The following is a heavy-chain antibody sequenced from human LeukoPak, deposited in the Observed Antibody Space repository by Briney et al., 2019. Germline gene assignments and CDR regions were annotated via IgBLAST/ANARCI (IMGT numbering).Heavy chain of an antibody. D-gene: IGHD4-11*01. CDR3: ARGLSMTTPLYFDY. J-gene: IGHJ4*02. V-gene: IGHV4-34*01. Sequence: KPSETLSLTCAVYGGSFSGYYWSWIRQPPGKGLEWIGEINHSGSTNYNPSLKSRVTISVDTSKNQFSLKLSSVTAADTAAYYCARGLSMTTPLYFDYWGQGTLVTVSS. CDR1: GGSFSGYY. CDR2: INHSGST.